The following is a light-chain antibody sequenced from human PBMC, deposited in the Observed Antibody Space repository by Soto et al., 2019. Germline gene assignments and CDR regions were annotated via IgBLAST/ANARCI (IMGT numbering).Light chain of an antibody. CDR2: RAS. CDR1: QSLSDN. Sequence: IVMTQSPDIQAVSPGETVTLSCRASQSLSDNLAWYQQKPGQAPRLLIFRASSRASGVPARFSGSGSGTDFTLTISSLEPEDSAVYYCQQRHMWPITFGQGTRLEIK. J-gene: IGKJ5*01. CDR3: QQRHMWPIT. V-gene: IGKV3-15*01.